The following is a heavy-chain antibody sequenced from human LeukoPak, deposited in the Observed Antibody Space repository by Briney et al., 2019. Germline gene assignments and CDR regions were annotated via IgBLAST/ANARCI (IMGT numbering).Heavy chain of an antibody. J-gene: IGHJ6*03. V-gene: IGHV1-2*02. Sequence: ASVKVSCMASGYTFTGNYIHWVRQAPGQGLEWMGWINPNSGGTNYAQDFQGRVTMTRDTSISTAYMELSRLRSDDTAIYYCARVITNDNYYYYYMDVWGKGTTVTVSS. CDR2: INPNSGGT. CDR1: GYTFTGNY. CDR3: ARVITNDNYYYYYMDV.